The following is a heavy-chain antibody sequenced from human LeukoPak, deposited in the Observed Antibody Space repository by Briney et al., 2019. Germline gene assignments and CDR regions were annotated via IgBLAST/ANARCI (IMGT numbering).Heavy chain of an antibody. Sequence: PSETLSLTCAVSGGSISSSNWWSWVRQPPGKGLEWIGEIYHSGSTNYNPSLKSRVTISVDKSKNQFSLKLSSVTAADTAVYYCARDRGSYSDWYFDLWGRGTLVTVSS. CDR3: ARDRGSYSDWYFDL. V-gene: IGHV4-4*02. J-gene: IGHJ2*01. CDR2: IYHSGST. CDR1: GGSISSSNW. D-gene: IGHD1-26*01.